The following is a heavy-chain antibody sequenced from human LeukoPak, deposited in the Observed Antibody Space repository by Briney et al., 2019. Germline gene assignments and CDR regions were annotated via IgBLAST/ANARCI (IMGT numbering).Heavy chain of an antibody. CDR1: GGSFIGDF. J-gene: IGHJ6*03. CDR2: IIHSGIT. V-gene: IGHV4-34*12. CDR3: ARDTIRCLEWFHLNYMDV. Sequence: PEALSVTPAVSGGSFIGDFWSRIRQPPGKGLEWIGEIIHSGITNHNPSLKSRVAISVDTSKTRFSRKRSSVTAEDTALYYCARDTIRCLEWFHLNYMDVWGKGTTVTVSS. D-gene: IGHD3-3*01.